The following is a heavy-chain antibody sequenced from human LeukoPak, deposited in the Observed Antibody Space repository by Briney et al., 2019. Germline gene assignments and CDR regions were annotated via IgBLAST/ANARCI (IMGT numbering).Heavy chain of an antibody. Sequence: GGSPRLSCAASGFTFSSYEMNWVRQAPGKGLEWVSYISSSGSTIYYADSVKGRFTISRDNVKNSLYLQMNSLRAEDTAVYYCARTYYYDSSGFFDYWGQGTLVTVSS. V-gene: IGHV3-48*03. CDR3: ARTYYYDSSGFFDY. D-gene: IGHD3-22*01. CDR1: GFTFSSYE. CDR2: ISSSGSTI. J-gene: IGHJ4*02.